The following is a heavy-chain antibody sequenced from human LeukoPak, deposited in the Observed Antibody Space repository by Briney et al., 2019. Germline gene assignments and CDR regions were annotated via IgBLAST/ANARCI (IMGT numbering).Heavy chain of an antibody. D-gene: IGHD2-21*01. J-gene: IGHJ4*02. Sequence: GGSLRLSCAASGLIFSGSWMNWVRQAPGKGLEWVATINPDGNKKGVADSVRGRFTISRDDAENSLYLQMNSLRVEDTAVYYCARDFAYKKFDYWGQGTLVTVSS. CDR2: INPDGNKK. V-gene: IGHV3-7*03. CDR3: ARDFAYKKFDY. CDR1: GLIFSGSW.